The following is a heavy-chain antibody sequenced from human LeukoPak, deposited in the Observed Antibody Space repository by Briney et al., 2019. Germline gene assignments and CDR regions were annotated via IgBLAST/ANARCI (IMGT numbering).Heavy chain of an antibody. Sequence: ATVKVSCKASGGTFSSYAISWVRQAPGQGLEWMGRIIQILGIANYAQKFQGRVTITADKSTSTAYMELSSLRSEDTAVYYCAILQGGYSYGTFDYWGQGTLVTVSS. CDR3: AILQGGYSYGTFDY. V-gene: IGHV1-69*04. J-gene: IGHJ4*02. CDR2: IIQILGIA. CDR1: GGTFSSYA. D-gene: IGHD5-18*01.